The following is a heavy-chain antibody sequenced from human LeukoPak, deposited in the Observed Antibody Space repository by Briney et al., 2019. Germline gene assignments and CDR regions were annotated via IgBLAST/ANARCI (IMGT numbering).Heavy chain of an antibody. CDR1: GYTFSSYW. CDR3: ARRDYGGKHFDY. J-gene: IGHJ4*02. D-gene: IGHD4-23*01. V-gene: IGHV5-51*01. Sequence: GASLKISCKGSGYTFSSYWIAWVRQMPGKGLEGMEIIYPGDSDTRYSPSFQGQVTISADKSISTAYLQWSSLKASDTAMYYCARRDYGGKHFDYWGQGTLVTVSS. CDR2: IYPGDSDT.